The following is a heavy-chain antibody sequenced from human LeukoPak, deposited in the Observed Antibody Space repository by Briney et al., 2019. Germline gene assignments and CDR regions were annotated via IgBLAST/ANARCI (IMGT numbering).Heavy chain of an antibody. CDR1: GGSISDYY. CDR3: ARGRYYDSSGYRPYYYYYYLNV. V-gene: IGHV4-59*01. J-gene: IGHJ6*03. Sequence: SETLSLTCTVSGGSISDYYWTWIRQPPGKGLEWIGYIYYSGRTKYNPSLKSRLTISVDTSKNQFSLKLSSVTAADTAVYYCARGRYYDSSGYRPYYYYYYLNVWGKGTTVTVSS. CDR2: IYYSGRT. D-gene: IGHD3-22*01.